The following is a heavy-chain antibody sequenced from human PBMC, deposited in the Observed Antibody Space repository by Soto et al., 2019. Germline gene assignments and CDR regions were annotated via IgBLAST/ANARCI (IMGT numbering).Heavy chain of an antibody. Sequence: PSETLSLTCTVSGGSISSYYWSWIRQPAGKGLEWIGRIYTRGSTNYNPSLKSRVTMSVDTSKNQFSLKLSSVTAADTAVYYCARDRGSSSSRDFGYYYYGMDVWGQGTTVTVSS. J-gene: IGHJ6*02. CDR1: GGSISSYY. D-gene: IGHD6-6*01. CDR2: IYTRGST. V-gene: IGHV4-4*07. CDR3: ARDRGSSSSRDFGYYYYGMDV.